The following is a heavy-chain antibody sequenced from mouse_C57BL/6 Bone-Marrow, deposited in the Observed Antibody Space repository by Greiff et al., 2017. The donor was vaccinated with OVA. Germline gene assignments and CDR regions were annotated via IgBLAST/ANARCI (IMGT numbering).Heavy chain of an antibody. D-gene: IGHD2-4*01. J-gene: IGHJ3*01. V-gene: IGHV2-2*01. Sequence: VMLVESGPGLVQPSQSLSITCTVSGFSLTSYGVHWVRQSPGKGLEWLGVIWSGGSTDYNAAFISRLSISKDNSKSQVFFKMNSLQADDTAIYYCARIDYDVGFAYWGQGTLVTVSA. CDR2: IWSGGST. CDR3: ARIDYDVGFAY. CDR1: GFSLTSYG.